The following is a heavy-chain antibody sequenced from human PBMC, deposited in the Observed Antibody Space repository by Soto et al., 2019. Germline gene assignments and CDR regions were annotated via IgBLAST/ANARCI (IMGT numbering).Heavy chain of an antibody. CDR1: GFTFSSYA. Sequence: QVQLVESGGGVVQPGRSLRLSCAASGFTFSSYAMHWVRQAPGKGLEWVAVISYDGSNKYYADSVKGRFTISRDNSKNTLYLQMNSLTAEDTAVYYCARGAGGSYSPYFDYWGQGTLVTVSS. CDR3: ARGAGGSYSPYFDY. CDR2: ISYDGSNK. V-gene: IGHV3-30-3*01. D-gene: IGHD1-26*01. J-gene: IGHJ4*02.